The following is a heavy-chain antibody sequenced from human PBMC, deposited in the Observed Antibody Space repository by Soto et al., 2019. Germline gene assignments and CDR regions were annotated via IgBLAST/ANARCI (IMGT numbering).Heavy chain of an antibody. CDR3: AREWVTMVRGVIWFDP. V-gene: IGHV1-8*01. CDR2: MNPNSGNT. D-gene: IGHD3-10*01. J-gene: IGHJ5*02. Sequence: QVQLVQSGAEVKKPGASVKVSCKASGYTFTSYDINWVRQATGQGLEWMGWMNPNSGNTGYAQKFQGRVTMTRNTSISTAYMELSSLRSEDTAVHYCAREWVTMVRGVIWFDPWGQGTLVTVSS. CDR1: GYTFTSYD.